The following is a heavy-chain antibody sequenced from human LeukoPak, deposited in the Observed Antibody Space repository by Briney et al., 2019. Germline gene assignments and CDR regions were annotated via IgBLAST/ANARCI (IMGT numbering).Heavy chain of an antibody. CDR1: GGSISSGGYS. Sequence: SETLPLTCAVSGGSISSGGYSWSWIRQPPGKGLEWIGYIYHSGSTYYNPSLKSRVTISVDRSKNQFSLKLSSVTAADTAVYYCARHSGSYGSGIYYFDYWGQGTLVTVSS. V-gene: IGHV4-30-2*01. J-gene: IGHJ4*02. CDR3: ARHSGSYGSGIYYFDY. D-gene: IGHD3-10*01. CDR2: IYHSGST.